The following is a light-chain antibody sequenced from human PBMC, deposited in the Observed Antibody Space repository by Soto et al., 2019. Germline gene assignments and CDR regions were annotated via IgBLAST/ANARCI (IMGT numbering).Light chain of an antibody. Sequence: QSVLTQPPSASGSPGQSVTISCTGTSTDVGGYDYVSWYQQHPGKVPKLMIYEVNKRPSGVPDRFSVSKSGNTASLTVSGRQPEDEADYYCTSYAGGNNVFGTGTKLTVL. J-gene: IGLJ1*01. CDR1: STDVGGYDY. CDR2: EVN. V-gene: IGLV2-8*01. CDR3: TSYAGGNNV.